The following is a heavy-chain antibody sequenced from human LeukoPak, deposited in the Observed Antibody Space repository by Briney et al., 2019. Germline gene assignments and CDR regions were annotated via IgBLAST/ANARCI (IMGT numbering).Heavy chain of an antibody. D-gene: IGHD3-22*01. J-gene: IGHJ4*02. CDR3: ARSGSGYSYDH. V-gene: IGHV3-48*04. CDR2: ISSSSYTI. Sequence: PGGSLRLSCAASGFTFSTYSMNWVRQAPGKGLEWVSYISSSSYTIDYADSVKGRFTISRDNAKNSLYLQMNSLRAEDTAVYYCARSGSGYSYDHWGQGTLVTVSS. CDR1: GFTFSTYS.